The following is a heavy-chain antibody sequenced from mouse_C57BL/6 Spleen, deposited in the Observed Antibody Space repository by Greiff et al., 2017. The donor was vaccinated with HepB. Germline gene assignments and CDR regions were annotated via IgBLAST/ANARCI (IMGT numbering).Heavy chain of an antibody. Sequence: EVMLVESGEGLVKPGGSLKLSCAASGFTFSSYAMSWVRQTPEKRLEWVAYISSGGDYIYYADTVKGRFTISRDNARNTLYLQMSSLKSEDTAMYYCTRDYYSNYVFAYWGQGTLVTVSA. V-gene: IGHV5-9-1*02. J-gene: IGHJ3*01. D-gene: IGHD2-5*01. CDR2: ISSGGDYI. CDR1: GFTFSSYA. CDR3: TRDYYSNYVFAY.